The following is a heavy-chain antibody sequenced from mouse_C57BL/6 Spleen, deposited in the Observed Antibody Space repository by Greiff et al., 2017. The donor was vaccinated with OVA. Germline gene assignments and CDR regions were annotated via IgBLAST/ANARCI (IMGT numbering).Heavy chain of an antibody. V-gene: IGHV1-82*01. CDR3: ANYCSSYSFDY. CDR1: GYAFSSSW. Sequence: QVQLQESGPELVKPGASVKISCKASGYAFSSSWMNWVKQRPGQGLEWIGRIYPGDGATNYNGKFKGKATLTADKSSSTAYMQLSSLTSEDSAVYFCANYCSSYSFDYWGQGTTLTVSS. D-gene: IGHD1-1*01. CDR2: IYPGDGAT. J-gene: IGHJ2*01.